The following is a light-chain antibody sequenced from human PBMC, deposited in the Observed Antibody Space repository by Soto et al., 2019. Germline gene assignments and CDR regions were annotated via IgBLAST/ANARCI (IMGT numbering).Light chain of an antibody. Sequence: EIVITQSPATLSVSPGERATLSCRASQSVNSNLAWYQQKPGQAPRLLIYRASTRATGIPARFSGSGSGTDFTLTISGLQSEDFAIYYCQKRGNWPQFGQGTRLEIK. J-gene: IGKJ5*01. CDR1: QSVNSN. CDR3: QKRGNWPQ. CDR2: RAS. V-gene: IGKV3-15*01.